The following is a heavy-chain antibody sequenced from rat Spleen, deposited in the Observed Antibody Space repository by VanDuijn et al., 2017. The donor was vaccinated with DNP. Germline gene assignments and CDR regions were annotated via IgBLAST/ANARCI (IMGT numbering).Heavy chain of an antibody. V-gene: IGHV6-6*01. Sequence: EVQLVESGGGLVQPGRSLKLSCAASGFTFSTAWMYWYRQFPEKRLEWVARIKAKSNNYATDYTESVKGRFTISRDDSKSSIYLQMNNLKEEDTAIYYCATEGGFAYWGQGTLVTVSS. D-gene: IGHD1-11*01. CDR2: IKAKSNNYAT. CDR3: ATEGGFAY. CDR1: GFTFSTAW. J-gene: IGHJ3*01.